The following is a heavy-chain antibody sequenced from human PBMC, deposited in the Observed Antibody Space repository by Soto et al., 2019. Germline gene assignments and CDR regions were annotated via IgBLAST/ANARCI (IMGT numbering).Heavy chain of an antibody. CDR2: IYYSGST. J-gene: IGHJ4*02. CDR3: ARHFEESSMVRAPFDY. Sequence: SETLSLTCTVSGGSISSYYWSWIRQPPGKGLEWIGYIYYSGSTNYNPSLKSRVTISVDTSKNQFSLKLRSVTAADTAVYYCARHFEESSMVRAPFDYWGQGTLVTVSS. CDR1: GGSISSYY. V-gene: IGHV4-59*08. D-gene: IGHD3-10*01.